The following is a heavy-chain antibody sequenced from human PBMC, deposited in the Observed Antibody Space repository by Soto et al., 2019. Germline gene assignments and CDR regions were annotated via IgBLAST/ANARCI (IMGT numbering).Heavy chain of an antibody. CDR1: GGSISSGDYY. J-gene: IGHJ4*02. D-gene: IGHD3-22*01. CDR3: ARDGDYYDSSGYYWRYFDY. CDR2: IYYSGST. V-gene: IGHV4-30-4*01. Sequence: NPSETLSLTCTVSGGSISSGDYYWSWIRQPPGKGLEWIGYIYYSGSTYYNPSLKSRVTISVDTSKNQFSLKLSSVTAADTAVYYCARDGDYYDSSGYYWRYFDYWGQGTLVTVSS.